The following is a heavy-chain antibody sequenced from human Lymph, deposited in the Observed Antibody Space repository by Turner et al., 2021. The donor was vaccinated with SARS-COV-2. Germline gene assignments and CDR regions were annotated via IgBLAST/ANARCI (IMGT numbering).Heavy chain of an antibody. CDR3: ARDLVVYGMDV. CDR1: GLTVSGNY. Sequence: EVQLVETGGGLILPGGSLRFSCAASGLTVSGNYMTWGRQGQGKGREWLSVIYSGSSTFYADSVKGRFTISRDNSKNTLYLQMNSLRAEATAVYYCARDLVVYGMDVWGQGTTVTVSS. J-gene: IGHJ6*02. CDR2: IYSGSST. V-gene: IGHV3-53*02. D-gene: IGHD3-10*01.